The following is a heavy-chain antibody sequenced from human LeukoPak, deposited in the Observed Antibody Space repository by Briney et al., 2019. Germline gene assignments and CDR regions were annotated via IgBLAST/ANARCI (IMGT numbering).Heavy chain of an antibody. D-gene: IGHD3-3*01. Sequence: ASVKVSCKASGYTFTGYYMHWVRQAPGQGLEWMGWINPNSGGTNYAQKFQERVTITRDMSTSTAYMELSSLRSEDTAVYYCAADSRRTYYDFWSGYWYAFDIWGQGTMVTVSS. CDR1: GYTFTGYY. CDR2: INPNSGGT. J-gene: IGHJ3*02. CDR3: AADSRRTYYDFWSGYWYAFDI. V-gene: IGHV1-2*02.